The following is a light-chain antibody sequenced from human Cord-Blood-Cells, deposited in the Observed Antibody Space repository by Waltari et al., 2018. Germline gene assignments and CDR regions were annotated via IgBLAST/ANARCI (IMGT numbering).Light chain of an antibody. CDR3: QQSYSTPYT. V-gene: IGKV1-39*01. Sequence: DLQLTQPPSSLSASVGDRVTIPCRASQSISSYLNWYQQKPGKAPKLLIYAASSLQSGVPSRFSGSGSGTEFTLTISSLQPEDFATYYCQQSYSTPYTFGQGTKLEIK. J-gene: IGKJ2*01. CDR1: QSISSY. CDR2: AAS.